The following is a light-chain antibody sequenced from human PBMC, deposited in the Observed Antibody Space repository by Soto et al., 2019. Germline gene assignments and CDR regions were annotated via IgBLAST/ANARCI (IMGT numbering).Light chain of an antibody. J-gene: IGKJ5*01. CDR1: ESISRW. CDR2: KAS. CDR3: QQHNSFSIT. Sequence: LPLTQSPSHPASPLRARVTITLRASESISRWLAWYQQKPGKAPKLLIYKASSLESGVPSRFSGSGSGTEFTLTINSLQADDFATYYCQQHNSFSITFGQGTRLEIK. V-gene: IGKV1-5*03.